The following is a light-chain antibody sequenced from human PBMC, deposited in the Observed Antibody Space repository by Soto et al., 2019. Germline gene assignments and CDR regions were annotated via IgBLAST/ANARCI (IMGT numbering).Light chain of an antibody. Sequence: EIVLTQSPGTLSLSPGERATLSCRASQSFNSIYLAWYQQKPGQAPRLLIYGASSRATGIPDRFSGSGSGTDFTLTISRLEPEDFAGYYCHQYDSWTFGQGTKVEIK. CDR1: QSFNSIY. V-gene: IGKV3-20*01. CDR2: GAS. CDR3: HQYDSWT. J-gene: IGKJ1*01.